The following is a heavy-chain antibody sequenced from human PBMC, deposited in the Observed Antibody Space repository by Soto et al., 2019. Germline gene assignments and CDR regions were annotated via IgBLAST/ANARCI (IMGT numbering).Heavy chain of an antibody. CDR1: GGSIISGDYY. CDR3: ARGGYDYGNWFDP. D-gene: IGHD5-12*01. J-gene: IGHJ5*02. CDR2: IYYSGST. V-gene: IGHV4-30-4*01. Sequence: PSETLSLTCTVSGGSIISGDYYWSWIRQPPGKGLEWIGYIYYSGSTYYNPSLKSRVTISVDTSKNQFSLKLSSVTAADTAVYYCARGGYDYGNWFDPWGQGTLVTVSS.